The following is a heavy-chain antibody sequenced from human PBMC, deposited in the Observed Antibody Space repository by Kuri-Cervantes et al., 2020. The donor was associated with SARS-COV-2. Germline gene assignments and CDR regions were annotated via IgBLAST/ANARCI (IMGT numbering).Heavy chain of an antibody. J-gene: IGHJ3*02. CDR1: GFIFSSYA. D-gene: IGHD2-2*01. Sequence: GGSLRLSCAASGFIFSSYAMSWVRQAPGKGLEWVSAISGSGGSTYYADSAKGRFTISRDNSKNTLYLQMNSLRAEDTAVYYCAFSPNFVVVSPYAFDICGQGTMVTVSS. V-gene: IGHV3-23*01. CDR3: AFSPNFVVVSPYAFDI. CDR2: ISGSGGST.